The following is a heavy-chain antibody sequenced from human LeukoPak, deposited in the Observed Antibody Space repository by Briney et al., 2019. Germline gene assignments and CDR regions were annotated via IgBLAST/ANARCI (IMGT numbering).Heavy chain of an antibody. Sequence: PGXGXEWVAVIWYDGSNKYYADSVKGRFTISRDNSKNTLYLQMNSLRAEDTAVYYCAKEGPGPHFDYWGQGTLVTVSS. V-gene: IGHV3-33*06. J-gene: IGHJ4*02. D-gene: IGHD1-1*01. CDR2: IWYDGSNK. CDR3: AKEGPGPHFDY.